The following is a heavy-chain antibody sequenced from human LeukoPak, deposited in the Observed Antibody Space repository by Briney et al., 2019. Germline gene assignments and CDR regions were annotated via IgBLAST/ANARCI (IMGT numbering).Heavy chain of an antibody. CDR3: ARHTTKYYYNGGSNFGPGNSED. CDR1: GGSLISNVYY. Sequence: SETLSLPCTASGGSLISNVYYWGCIRQPPGKGLEWIGSIFHTGSTYYNPSLKSRIAISVDTSKDHFSLKLTSLTAAGTALYFCARHTTKYYYNGGSNFGPGNSEDWGERYLVTVSS. J-gene: IGHJ1*01. CDR2: IFHTGST. D-gene: IGHD3-10*01. V-gene: IGHV4-39*01.